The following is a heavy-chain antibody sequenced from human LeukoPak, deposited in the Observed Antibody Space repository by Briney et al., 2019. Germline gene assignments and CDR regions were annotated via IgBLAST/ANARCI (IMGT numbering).Heavy chain of an antibody. V-gene: IGHV1-18*01. Sequence: GASVKVSCKASGYTFTSYGISWVRQAPGQGLEWMGWISPYNGNTNYAQKLQGRVTITADKSTSTAYMELSSLRSEDTAVYYCARVIAAAGTGGAFDIWGQGTMVTVSS. CDR2: ISPYNGNT. J-gene: IGHJ3*02. CDR3: ARVIAAAGTGGAFDI. CDR1: GYTFTSYG. D-gene: IGHD6-13*01.